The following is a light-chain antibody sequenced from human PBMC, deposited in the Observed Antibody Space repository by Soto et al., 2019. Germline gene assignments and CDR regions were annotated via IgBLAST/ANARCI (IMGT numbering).Light chain of an antibody. CDR2: EVS. CDR1: SSDVGGYNY. J-gene: IGLJ2*01. CDR3: SSYTSSSTPV. Sequence: QSALTQPASVSRSPGQSITISCTGTSSDVGGYNYVSWYQQHPDKAPKLMIYEVSNRPSGVSNRFSGSKSGNTASLTISGLQAEDEADYYCSSYTSSSTPVFGGGTKLTVL. V-gene: IGLV2-14*01.